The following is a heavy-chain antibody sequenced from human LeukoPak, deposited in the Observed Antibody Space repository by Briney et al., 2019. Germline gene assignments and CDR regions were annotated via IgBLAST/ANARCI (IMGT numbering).Heavy chain of an antibody. CDR1: GFTFSSYG. Sequence: GGSLRLSCAASGFTFSSYGMHWGRQAPGKGLEWVAVISYDGSNKYYADSVKGRFTTSRDNAKNTLSLQMNRLRAEDTAVYYCAKDKDFWSGYYRGLPYYYGMDVWGQGTTVTVSS. J-gene: IGHJ6*02. D-gene: IGHD3-3*01. CDR2: ISYDGSNK. CDR3: AKDKDFWSGYYRGLPYYYGMDV. V-gene: IGHV3-30*18.